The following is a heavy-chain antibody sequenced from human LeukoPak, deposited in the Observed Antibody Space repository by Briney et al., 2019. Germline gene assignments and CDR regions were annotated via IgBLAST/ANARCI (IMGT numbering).Heavy chain of an antibody. CDR3: ASHGDYLPDYFDY. Sequence: GGSLRLSCAASGFSFGNYAMSWVRQAPGKGLEWVSSITPSGGTPYYADSVKGRFTISKDSSKTTLYLQMDSLRAEDTALYYCASHGDYLPDYFDYWGQGTLVTVSS. D-gene: IGHD4-17*01. V-gene: IGHV3-23*01. J-gene: IGHJ4*02. CDR1: GFSFGNYA. CDR2: ITPSGGTP.